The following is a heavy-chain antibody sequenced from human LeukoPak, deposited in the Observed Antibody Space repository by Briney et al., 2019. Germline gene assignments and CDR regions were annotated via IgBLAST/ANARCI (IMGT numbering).Heavy chain of an antibody. J-gene: IGHJ4*02. CDR2: ISSSSTI. CDR1: GFTFSSYS. V-gene: IGHV3-48*01. D-gene: IGHD6-13*01. Sequence: GGSLRLSCAASGFTFSSYSMNWVRQAPGKGLEWVLYISSSSTIYYADSVKGRFTISRDNAKNSLYLQMNSLRAEDTAVYYCIAAAGTNFGYWGQGTLVTVSS. CDR3: IAAAGTNFGY.